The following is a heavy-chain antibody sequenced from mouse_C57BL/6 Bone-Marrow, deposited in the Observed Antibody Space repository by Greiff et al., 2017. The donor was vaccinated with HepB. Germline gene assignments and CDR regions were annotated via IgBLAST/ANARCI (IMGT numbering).Heavy chain of an antibody. D-gene: IGHD1-1*01. Sequence: EVQGVESGGGLVKPGGSLKLSCAASGFTFSDYGMHWVRQAPEKGLEWVAYISSGSSTIYYADTVKGRFTISRDNAKNTLFLQMTSLRSEDTAMYYCARRAYYYGSSSGFAYWGQGTLVTVSA. CDR2: ISSGSSTI. CDR3: ARRAYYYGSSSGFAY. J-gene: IGHJ3*01. CDR1: GFTFSDYG. V-gene: IGHV5-17*01.